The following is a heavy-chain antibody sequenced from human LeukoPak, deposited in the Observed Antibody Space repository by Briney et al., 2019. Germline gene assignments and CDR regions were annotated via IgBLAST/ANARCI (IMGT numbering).Heavy chain of an antibody. CDR3: ARLDIAAAGIPPLDY. V-gene: IGHV4-39*01. CDR2: TYYSGST. D-gene: IGHD6-13*01. CDR1: GGSISSSSYY. J-gene: IGHJ4*02. Sequence: SETLSLTCTVSGGSISSSSYYWGWIRQPPGKGLEWIGSTYYSGSTYYNPSLKSRVTISVDTSKNQFSLKLSSVTAADTAVYYCARLDIAAAGIPPLDYWGQRTLVTVSS.